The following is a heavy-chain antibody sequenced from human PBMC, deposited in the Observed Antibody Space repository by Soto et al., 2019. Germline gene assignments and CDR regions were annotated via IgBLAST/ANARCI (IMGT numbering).Heavy chain of an antibody. V-gene: IGHV4-31*03. CDR3: ASVTYYYDSSGYPDGPSDAFDI. CDR2: IYYSGST. D-gene: IGHD3-22*01. CDR1: GGSISSGGYY. J-gene: IGHJ3*02. Sequence: PSETLSLTCTASGGSISSGGYYWSWIRQHPGKGLEWIGYIYYSGSTYYNTSLKSRVTISVDTSKNQFSLKLSSVTAADTAVYYCASVTYYYDSSGYPDGPSDAFDIWGQGTMVTVSS.